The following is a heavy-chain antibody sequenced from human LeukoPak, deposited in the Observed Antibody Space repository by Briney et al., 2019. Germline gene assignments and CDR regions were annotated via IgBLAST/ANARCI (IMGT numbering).Heavy chain of an antibody. CDR1: GFTFSSYW. D-gene: IGHD3-3*01. Sequence: GGSLRLSCAASGFTFSSYWMSWVRQAPGKGLEWVANIKQDGSEKYYVDSVKGRFTISRDNAKNSLYLQMNSLRAEDTAVYYCARALGGYYDFWSGTPAYYMDVWGKGTTVTVSS. J-gene: IGHJ6*03. CDR2: IKQDGSEK. V-gene: IGHV3-7*01. CDR3: ARALGGYYDFWSGTPAYYMDV.